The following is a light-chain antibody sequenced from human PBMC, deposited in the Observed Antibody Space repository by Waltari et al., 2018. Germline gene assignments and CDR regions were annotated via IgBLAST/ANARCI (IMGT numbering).Light chain of an antibody. CDR2: VNSDGSH. Sequence: QLVLTQSPSASASLGASVNLTCTLSSGHSSYAIAWHQQQPEKGPRFLMKVNSDGSHSKGNGIPDRFSGSSSGAERYLTIAGLQSEDEADYYCQTWGTGIQVFGGGTKLTV. CDR1: SGHSSYA. CDR3: QTWGTGIQV. J-gene: IGLJ3*02. V-gene: IGLV4-69*01.